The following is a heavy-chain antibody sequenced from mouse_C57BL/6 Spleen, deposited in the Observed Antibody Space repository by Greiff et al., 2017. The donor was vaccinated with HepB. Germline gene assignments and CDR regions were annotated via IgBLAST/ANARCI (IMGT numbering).Heavy chain of an antibody. CDR3: ARDPLLLYAMDY. Sequence: EVKLVESGGGLVKPGGSLKLSCAASGFTFSDYGMHWVRQAPEKGLEWVAHISSGSSTIYYADTVKGRFTISRDNAKNTLFLQMTSLRSEDTAMYYCARDPLLLYAMDYWGQGTSVTVSS. J-gene: IGHJ4*01. CDR2: ISSGSSTI. V-gene: IGHV5-17*01. CDR1: GFTFSDYG. D-gene: IGHD1-1*01.